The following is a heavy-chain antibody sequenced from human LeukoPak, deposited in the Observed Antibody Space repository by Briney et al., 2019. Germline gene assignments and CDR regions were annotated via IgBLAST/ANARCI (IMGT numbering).Heavy chain of an antibody. D-gene: IGHD2-2*01. CDR2: INPNSGGT. CDR1: GYTFTGYY. Sequence: ASVNVSCKASGYTFTGYYMHWVRQAPGQGLAWMGWINPNSGGTNYAQKFQGRVTMTRDTSISTAYMELGSLRSDDTAIYYCARGIASTSCYGPSCNWFDPWGQGTLVTVSS. V-gene: IGHV1-2*02. CDR3: ARGIASTSCYGPSCNWFDP. J-gene: IGHJ5*02.